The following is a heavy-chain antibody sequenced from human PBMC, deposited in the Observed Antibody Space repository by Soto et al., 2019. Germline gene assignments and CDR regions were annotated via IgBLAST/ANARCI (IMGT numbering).Heavy chain of an antibody. CDR3: ARVGLFQEAMDV. CDR2: TTRSGSAK. D-gene: IGHD3-10*02. V-gene: IGHV3-11*01. J-gene: IGHJ6*02. CDR1: GFSFSDSY. Sequence: GGSLRLSCAASGFSFSDSYMSWIRQAPGKGLEWVSYTTRSGSAKYYADSVKGRFTISRDNGKNSLFLQMNSLRAEDTAVYYCARVGLFQEAMDVWGQGTTVTVSS.